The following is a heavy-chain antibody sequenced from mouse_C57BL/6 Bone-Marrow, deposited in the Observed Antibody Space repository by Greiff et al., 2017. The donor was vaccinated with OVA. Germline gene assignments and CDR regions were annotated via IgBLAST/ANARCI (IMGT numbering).Heavy chain of an antibody. CDR1: CYSITSGYY. CDR2: ISYDGSN. Sequence: EVQLVESGPGLVKPSQSLSLTCSVTCYSITSGYYWNWIRQFPGNKLEWMGYISYDGSNNYNPSLKNRISITRDTSKNQFFLKLNSVTTEDTATYYCARNAYYSNYDYYAMDYWGQGTSVTVSS. J-gene: IGHJ4*01. D-gene: IGHD2-5*01. V-gene: IGHV3-6*01. CDR3: ARNAYYSNYDYYAMDY.